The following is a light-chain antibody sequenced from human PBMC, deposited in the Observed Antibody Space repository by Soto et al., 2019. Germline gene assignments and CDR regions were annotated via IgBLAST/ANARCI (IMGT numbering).Light chain of an antibody. V-gene: IGLV2-23*02. CDR1: SSDVGSYNL. Sequence: QSALTQPASVSGSPGQSITISCTGTSSDVGSYNLVSWYQQHPGKAPKLMIYEFSKRPSGVSNRFSGSKSGNTASLTISGLQAEDEADYYYCSYAGSSTWVFGGGTKLTVL. CDR2: EFS. CDR3: CSYAGSSTWV. J-gene: IGLJ3*02.